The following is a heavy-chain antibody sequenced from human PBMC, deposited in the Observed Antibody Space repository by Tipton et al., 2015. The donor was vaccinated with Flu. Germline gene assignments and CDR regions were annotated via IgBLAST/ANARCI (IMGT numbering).Heavy chain of an antibody. CDR3: VFGYNFPSFDY. V-gene: IGHV4-4*07. CDR1: GGSISSYY. Sequence: TLSLTCTVSGGSISSYYWSWIRQSARKGPEWIGRIYTGGSTLYNPSLSSRVAMSVDTSRKQFSLRLSSVTAADTAVYYCVFGYNFPSFDYWGQGTQVTVSS. D-gene: IGHD5-24*01. J-gene: IGHJ4*02. CDR2: IYTGGST.